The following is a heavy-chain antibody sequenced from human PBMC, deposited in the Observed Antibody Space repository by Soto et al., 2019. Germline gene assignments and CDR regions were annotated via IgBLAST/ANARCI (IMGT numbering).Heavy chain of an antibody. CDR2: IYYSGST. J-gene: IGHJ3*02. V-gene: IGHV4-39*01. Sequence: QLQLQESGPGLVKPSETLSLTCTVSGGSISSSSYYWGWIRQPPGKGLEWIGSIYYSGSTYYNPSLKSRVTISVDTSKNQFSLKLSSVTAADTAVYYCARWVGDYYGSGSYYRREEAFDIWAKGQWSPSLQ. D-gene: IGHD3-10*01. CDR3: ARWVGDYYGSGSYYRREEAFDI. CDR1: GGSISSSSYY.